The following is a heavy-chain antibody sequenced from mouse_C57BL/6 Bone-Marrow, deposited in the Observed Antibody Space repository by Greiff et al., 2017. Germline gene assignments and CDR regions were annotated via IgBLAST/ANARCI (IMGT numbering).Heavy chain of an antibody. CDR2: INPYNGGT. D-gene: IGHD2-3*01. J-gene: IGHJ4*01. Sequence: VQLQQSGPVLVKPGASVKMSCKASGYTFTDYYMNWVKQSHGKSLEWIGVINPYNGGTSYNQKFKGKATLTVDKSSSTAYMELNSLTSEDSAVYYCARGGYDGYIYYAMDYWGQGTSVTVSS. CDR1: GYTFTDYY. V-gene: IGHV1-19*01. CDR3: ARGGYDGYIYYAMDY.